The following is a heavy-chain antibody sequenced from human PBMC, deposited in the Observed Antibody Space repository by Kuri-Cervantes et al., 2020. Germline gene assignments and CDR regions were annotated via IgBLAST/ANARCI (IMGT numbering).Heavy chain of an antibody. D-gene: IGHD6-19*01. CDR3: ARAKQWLRSLDY. Sequence: SETLSLTCTVSGGSISSYYWSWIRQPPGKGLEWIGYIYYSGSTNYNPSLKSRVTISVDTSKNQFSLKLSSVTAADTAVYYCARAKQWLRSLDYWGQGTLVTVSS. J-gene: IGHJ4*02. V-gene: IGHV4-59*01. CDR2: IYYSGST. CDR1: GGSISSYY.